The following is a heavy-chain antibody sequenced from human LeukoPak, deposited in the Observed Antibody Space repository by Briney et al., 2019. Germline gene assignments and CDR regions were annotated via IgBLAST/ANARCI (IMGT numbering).Heavy chain of an antibody. J-gene: IGHJ4*02. CDR3: ADYGSGSYYNSGSFDY. CDR1: GYSFTSYW. D-gene: IGHD3-10*01. CDR2: IYPGDSDT. V-gene: IGHV5-51*01. Sequence: GESLKISCKGSGYSFTSYWIGWVRQMPGKGLEWMGIIYPGDSDTRYSPSFQGQVTISADKSISTAYLQWSSLKASDTAMYYCADYGSGSYYNSGSFDYWGQGTLVTVSS.